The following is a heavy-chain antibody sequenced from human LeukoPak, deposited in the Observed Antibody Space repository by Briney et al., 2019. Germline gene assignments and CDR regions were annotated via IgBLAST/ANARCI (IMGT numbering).Heavy chain of an antibody. V-gene: IGHV3-30*04. D-gene: IGHD3-3*01. J-gene: IGHJ4*02. CDR1: GFTFSSTG. CDR2: ISPDGTET. CDR3: ATEGEEWTNFDY. Sequence: GGSLRLSCVASGFTFSSTGLHWVRQAPGKGLEWVAMISPDGTETFYTDSMKGRLTISRDNSNNTLYLQMNSLRVEDTALYYCATEGEEWTNFDYWGQGTLVIVSS.